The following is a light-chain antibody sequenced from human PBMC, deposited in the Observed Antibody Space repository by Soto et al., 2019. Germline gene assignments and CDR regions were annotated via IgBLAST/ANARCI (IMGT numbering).Light chain of an antibody. V-gene: IGKV3-15*01. Sequence: EKVVSQSPATLSVSPGERATLSCRASHSISSSLAWYQQKPGQAPRLLIYGASTRATGIPGRFSGSGSGTDFTLTISRMEPEDSAVYYCHQYGIVPWTFGQGTKVDIK. CDR3: HQYGIVPWT. CDR2: GAS. CDR1: HSISSS. J-gene: IGKJ1*01.